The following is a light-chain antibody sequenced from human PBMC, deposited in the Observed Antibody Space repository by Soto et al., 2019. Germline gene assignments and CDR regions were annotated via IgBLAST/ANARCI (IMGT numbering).Light chain of an antibody. CDR3: QQYGSSIT. CDR2: GAS. CDR1: QSVSNNY. Sequence: ELVLTQSPGTLSLSPGERATLSCRASQSVSNNYLAWYQQKPGQAPRLLIYGASSRATGIPDRFSGSGSGTDFTLNISRLEPEDFAVYYCQQYGSSITFGQGTRLEIK. V-gene: IGKV3-20*01. J-gene: IGKJ5*01.